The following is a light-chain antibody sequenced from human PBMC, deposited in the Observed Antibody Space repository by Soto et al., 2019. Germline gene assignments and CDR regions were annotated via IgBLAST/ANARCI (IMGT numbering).Light chain of an antibody. CDR3: QQFHSLQYT. CDR2: DAS. J-gene: IGKJ2*01. CDR1: EDIANH. Sequence: DTQMTQSPHSLSASVGDRVTIAGQANEDIANHLNWYRQRPGKAPDLLIYDASNLEPGVPSRFSGAGSGSDVTFTISGLLPEDFATYYCQQFHSLQYTLGQGTKVDIK. V-gene: IGKV1-33*01.